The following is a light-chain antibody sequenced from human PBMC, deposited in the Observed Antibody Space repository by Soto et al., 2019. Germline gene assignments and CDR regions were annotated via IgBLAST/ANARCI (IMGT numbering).Light chain of an antibody. CDR3: QQFYDLPIT. CDR1: QSVGSSY. CDR2: AAS. J-gene: IGKJ5*01. Sequence: EIVMTQSPATLSVSPGERATLSCRASQSVGSSYLTWYQQKPGQAPRLLIYAASTRATGTPARFSGSGSGTDFTLTISSLQPDDSGTYYCQQFYDLPITFGQGTRLEI. V-gene: IGKV3D-7*01.